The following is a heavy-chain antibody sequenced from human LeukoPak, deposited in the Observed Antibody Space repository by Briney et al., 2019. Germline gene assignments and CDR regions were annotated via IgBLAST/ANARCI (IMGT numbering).Heavy chain of an antibody. CDR1: GFTFSSYW. CDR2: IKQDGTET. CDR3: TRVTMPVYYYGMDV. V-gene: IGHV3-7*05. Sequence: GGSLRLSCAASGFTFSSYWVNWVRQAPGKGLEWVATIKQDGTETYYVDSVRGRFTISRDNTKNSLYLQMNGLTAEDTAVYYCTRVTMPVYYYGMDVWGQGTTVTVSS. J-gene: IGHJ6*02. D-gene: IGHD2-2*01.